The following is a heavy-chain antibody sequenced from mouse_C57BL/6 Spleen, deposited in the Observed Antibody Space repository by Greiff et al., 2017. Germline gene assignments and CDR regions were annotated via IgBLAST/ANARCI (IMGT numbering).Heavy chain of an antibody. V-gene: IGHV3-6*01. CDR3: AREPYYYGSSYFDY. CDR2: ISYDGSN. CDR1: GYSITSGYY. D-gene: IGHD1-1*01. J-gene: IGHJ2*01. Sequence: VQLKESGPGLVKPSQSLSLTCSVTGYSITSGYYWNWIRQFPGNKLEWMGYISYDGSNNYNPSLKNRISITRDTSKNQFFLKLNSVTTEDTATYYCAREPYYYGSSYFDYWGQGTTLTVSS.